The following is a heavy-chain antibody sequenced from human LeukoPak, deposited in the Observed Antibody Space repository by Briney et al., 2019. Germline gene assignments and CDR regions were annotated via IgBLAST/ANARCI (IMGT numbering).Heavy chain of an antibody. CDR1: GFTFSSYD. J-gene: IGHJ4*02. Sequence: PWGSLRLSCAASGFTFSSYDMHWVRQATGKGLEWVSAIGTAGDTYYPGSVKGRFTISRENAKNSLYLQMNSLRAGDTAVYYCARGRYYDILTGYSRDYFDYWGQGTLVTVSS. D-gene: IGHD3-9*01. CDR3: ARGRYYDILTGYSRDYFDY. CDR2: IGTAGDT. V-gene: IGHV3-13*01.